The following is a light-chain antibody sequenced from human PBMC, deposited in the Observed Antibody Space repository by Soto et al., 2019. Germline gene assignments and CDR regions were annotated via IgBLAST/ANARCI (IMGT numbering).Light chain of an antibody. CDR2: DAS. Sequence: DIHMTQSPSTLSASVGDRVTITCRASQSISSWLAWYQQKPGKAPKLLIYDASSLESGVPSRYSGSGSTTDFTLTISRLHPYYLSTYSRQLYSSSSLPFGQGTTVDSK. V-gene: IGKV1-5*01. CDR3: QLYSSSSLP. J-gene: IGKJ1*01. CDR1: QSISSW.